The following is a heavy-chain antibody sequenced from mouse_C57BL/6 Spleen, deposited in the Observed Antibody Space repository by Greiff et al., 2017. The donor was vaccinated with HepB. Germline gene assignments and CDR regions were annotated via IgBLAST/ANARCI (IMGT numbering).Heavy chain of an antibody. V-gene: IGHV1-59*01. J-gene: IGHJ4*01. D-gene: IGHD1-1*01. CDR1: GYTFTSYW. CDR3: ARDPPCYDYAMDY. Sequence: QVQLQQPGAELVRPGTSVKLSCKASGYTFTSYWMHWVKQRPGQGLEWIGVIDPSDSYTNYNQKFKGKATLTVDTSSSTAYMQLSSLTSEDSAVYYCARDPPCYDYAMDYWGQGTSVTVSA. CDR2: IDPSDSYT.